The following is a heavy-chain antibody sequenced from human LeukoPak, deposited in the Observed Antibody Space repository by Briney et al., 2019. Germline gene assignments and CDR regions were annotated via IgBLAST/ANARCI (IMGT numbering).Heavy chain of an antibody. Sequence: SQTLSLTCAISGDSVSSNSAAWNWIRQSPSRGLEWLGRTYYRSKWYNDYAVSVKSRITINPDTSKNQFSLQLKSVTPEDTAVYYCASQAFERGYSGPDSLYYYYGMDVWGQGTTVTVSS. D-gene: IGHD5-12*01. CDR1: GDSVSSNSAA. J-gene: IGHJ6*02. CDR3: ASQAFERGYSGPDSLYYYYGMDV. V-gene: IGHV6-1*01. CDR2: TYYRSKWYN.